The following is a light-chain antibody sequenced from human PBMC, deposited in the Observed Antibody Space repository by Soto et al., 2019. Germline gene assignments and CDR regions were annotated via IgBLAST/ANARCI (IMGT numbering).Light chain of an antibody. CDR2: GAS. CDR1: QSFSSN. CDR3: QQYHNWPPYT. J-gene: IGKJ2*01. Sequence: EIVMTQAQATLSVYPGERATLSCRASQSFSSNLAWYQQKPGQAPRLLIYGASTRATGIPARFSGSGSGTEFTLTISSRQSEDFAVYYCQQYHNWPPYTFGQGTKRES. V-gene: IGKV3-15*01.